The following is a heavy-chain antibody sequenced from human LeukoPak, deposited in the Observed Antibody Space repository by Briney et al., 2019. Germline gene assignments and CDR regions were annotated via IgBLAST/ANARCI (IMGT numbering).Heavy chain of an antibody. J-gene: IGHJ4*02. CDR1: GFTFNTYD. V-gene: IGHV3-13*01. CDR2: ITTAGDT. Sequence: GGSLRLSCAASGFTFNTYDMHWVRQAPGKGLEWVSVITTAGDTYYPGSVKGRFTISRENAKNSSYLQMNSLRAGDTAVYYCAREACRGSTCYSFDYWGQGTLVTVSS. D-gene: IGHD2-15*01. CDR3: AREACRGSTCYSFDY.